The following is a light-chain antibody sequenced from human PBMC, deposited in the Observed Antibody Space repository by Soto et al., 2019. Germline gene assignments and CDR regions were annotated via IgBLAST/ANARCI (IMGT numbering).Light chain of an antibody. Sequence: QCALTQPASVSGSPGQSITISCTGTSGDVGGYNYVSWYQQHPGKAPKLMIYDVSNRPSGVSNRFSGSKSGNTASLTISGLQAEDEADYYCSSYTSSSTLVVFGGGTKVTAL. J-gene: IGLJ2*01. CDR3: SSYTSSSTLVV. CDR2: DVS. V-gene: IGLV2-14*01. CDR1: SGDVGGYNY.